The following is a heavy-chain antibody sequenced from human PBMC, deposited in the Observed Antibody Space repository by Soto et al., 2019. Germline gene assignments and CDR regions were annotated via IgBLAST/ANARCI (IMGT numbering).Heavy chain of an antibody. CDR3: ARSRTSHY. CDR2: INHSGST. Sequence: SETLSLTCAVYGGSFSGYYWSWIRQPPGKGLEWIGEINHSGSTNYNPSLKSRVTISVDTSXXXXXXKLSSVTAADTAVYYCARSRTSHYWGQGTLVTVSS. CDR1: GGSFSGYY. J-gene: IGHJ4*02. D-gene: IGHD1-1*01. V-gene: IGHV4-34*01.